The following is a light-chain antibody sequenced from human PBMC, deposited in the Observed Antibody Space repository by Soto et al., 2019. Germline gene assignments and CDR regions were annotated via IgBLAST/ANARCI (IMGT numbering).Light chain of an antibody. J-gene: IGKJ4*01. CDR2: GVS. CDR1: QNVNNNF. Sequence: VLTQSPRTLSLSPGERATLSCRASQNVNNNFVAWYQQKPGQAPSLLIYGVSDRATGVPDRFSGSGSGTDITLTISRLEPEDFAVYYCQQHGASITFGGGTRVENK. CDR3: QQHGASIT. V-gene: IGKV3-20*01.